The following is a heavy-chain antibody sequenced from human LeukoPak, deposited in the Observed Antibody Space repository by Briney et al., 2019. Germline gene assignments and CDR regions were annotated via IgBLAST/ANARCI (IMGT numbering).Heavy chain of an antibody. Sequence: PGGSLRLSCAASGFTFSSYSMNWVRQAPGKGLEWVSYISSSSSTIYYADSVKGRFTISRDNAKNSLYLQMNSLRAEDTAVYYCAREMGTVAGTGYFDYWGQGTLVTVSS. D-gene: IGHD6-19*01. CDR2: ISSSSSTI. CDR1: GFTFSSYS. J-gene: IGHJ4*02. CDR3: AREMGTVAGTGYFDY. V-gene: IGHV3-48*01.